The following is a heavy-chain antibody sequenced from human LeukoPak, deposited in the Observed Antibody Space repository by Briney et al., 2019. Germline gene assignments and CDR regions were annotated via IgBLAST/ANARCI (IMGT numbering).Heavy chain of an antibody. J-gene: IGHJ3*02. CDR3: AREDRVVSGRAAVGTKAFDS. V-gene: IGHV3-48*02. CDR1: GLTLTTYS. CDR2: ISSSSTTI. Sequence: GGSLRLSCAASGLTLTTYSTNWVREARGEGVEGVSYISSSSTTIFYADSVKGRFTSSRDNAKNSLFLQMNSLRDEDTAVYYCAREDRVVSGRAAVGTKAFDSWGQGRMVTVST. D-gene: IGHD6-13*01.